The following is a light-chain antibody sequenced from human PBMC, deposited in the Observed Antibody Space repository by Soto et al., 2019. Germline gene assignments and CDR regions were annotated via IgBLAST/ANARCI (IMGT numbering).Light chain of an antibody. Sequence: VVLTQSPATLSLSPGERATLSCRTSLSVSVYLDWYQQKPGQAPRLLISDASNRATGIPARFSGSGSGTDFTLTISSLQPEDFATYYCQQLLSYPITFGQGTRLENK. V-gene: IGKV3-11*01. J-gene: IGKJ5*01. CDR2: DAS. CDR1: LSVSVY. CDR3: QQLLSYPIT.